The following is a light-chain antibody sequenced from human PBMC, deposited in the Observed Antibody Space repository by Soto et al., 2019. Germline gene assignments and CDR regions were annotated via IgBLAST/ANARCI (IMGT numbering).Light chain of an antibody. CDR3: SSYAGSNIL. V-gene: IGLV2-8*01. CDR2: EVS. Sequence: QSALTQPPSASGSPGQSVTLSCTGTGSDVGGYKYVSWYQQHPGKVPKLMIYEVSKRPSGVPDRFSGSKSGNTASLTVSGLQPEDEADYYCSSYAGSNILFGGGTKVTVL. CDR1: GSDVGGYKY. J-gene: IGLJ2*01.